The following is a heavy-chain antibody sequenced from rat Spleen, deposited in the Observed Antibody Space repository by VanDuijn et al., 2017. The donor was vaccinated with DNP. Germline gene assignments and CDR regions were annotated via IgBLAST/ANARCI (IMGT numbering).Heavy chain of an antibody. J-gene: IGHJ2*01. Sequence: EVQLVESGGGLVQPGRSLKLSCAASGFTFSNYDMAWVRQAPTKGLEWVASISTRGGDTYYRDSVKGRFSVSRDNAKSTLYLQMDSLRSEDAATYYCARGGYYDGYYHVGFDYWGQGVMVTVSS. CDR2: ISTRGGDT. V-gene: IGHV5-25*01. CDR1: GFTFSNYD. CDR3: ARGGYYDGYYHVGFDY. D-gene: IGHD1-12*03.